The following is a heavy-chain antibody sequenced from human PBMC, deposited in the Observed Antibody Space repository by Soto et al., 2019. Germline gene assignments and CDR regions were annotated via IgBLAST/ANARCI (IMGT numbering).Heavy chain of an antibody. CDR1: GGSFSGYY. D-gene: IGHD2-2*01. Sequence: SETLSLTCAVYGGSFSGYYWSWIRQPPGKGLEWIGEINHSGSTNYNPSLKSRVTISVDTSKNQFSLKLSSVTAADTAVYYCARVTHLIQAAYYYYGMDVWGQGTTVTVSS. CDR3: ARVTHLIQAAYYYYGMDV. V-gene: IGHV4-34*01. J-gene: IGHJ6*02. CDR2: INHSGST.